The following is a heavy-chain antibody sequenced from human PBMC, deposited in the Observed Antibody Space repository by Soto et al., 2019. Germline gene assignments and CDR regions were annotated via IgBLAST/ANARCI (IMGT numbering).Heavy chain of an antibody. V-gene: IGHV4-39*01. D-gene: IGHD3-9*01. Sequence: SETLSLTCTVSGGSISSSSYYWGWIRQPPGKGLGWIGSIYYSGSTYYNPSLKSRVTISVDTSKNQFSLKLSSVTAADTAVYYCARIVYSRRVYDILTGYYSFDYWGQGTLVTVSS. CDR3: ARIVYSRRVYDILTGYYSFDY. J-gene: IGHJ4*02. CDR2: IYYSGST. CDR1: GGSISSSSYY.